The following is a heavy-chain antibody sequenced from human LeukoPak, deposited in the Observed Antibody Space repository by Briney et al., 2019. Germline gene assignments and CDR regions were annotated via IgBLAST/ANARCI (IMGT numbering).Heavy chain of an antibody. CDR3: ARLTIPYYDSSGYHFDY. D-gene: IGHD3-22*01. Sequence: KASETLSLTCTVSGGSISSYYWSWIRQPAGKGLEWIGRIYTSGSTNYNPSLKSRVTMSVDTSKNQFSLKLSSVTAADTAVYYCARLTIPYYDSSGYHFDYWGQGTLVTVSS. J-gene: IGHJ4*02. CDR2: IYTSGST. CDR1: GGSISSYY. V-gene: IGHV4-4*07.